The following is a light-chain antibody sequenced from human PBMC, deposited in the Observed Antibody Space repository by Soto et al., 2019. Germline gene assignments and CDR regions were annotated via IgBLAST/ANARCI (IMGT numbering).Light chain of an antibody. Sequence: IQMPQYPSTLSASVGDTVTITCRASQSISVSLAWYQQKPGKAPNLLIYDASTLQGGVPSRFSGSGSGTEFTLTVTSLQPEDFATYFCQQYDKYSTFGHGTKVDIK. J-gene: IGKJ1*01. V-gene: IGKV1-5*01. CDR2: DAS. CDR1: QSISVS. CDR3: QQYDKYST.